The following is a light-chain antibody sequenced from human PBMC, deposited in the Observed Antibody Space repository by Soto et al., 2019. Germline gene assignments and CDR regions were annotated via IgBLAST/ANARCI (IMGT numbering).Light chain of an antibody. Sequence: EMVMTQSPTTLSVSPGERATLSCRASQSVSSSLAWYQQKPGQAPRLLIYGASTRATGIPARFSGSGSGTEFTLTISSLQSEDSAVYYCQQYGSSPPRITFGQGTQLEIK. CDR1: QSVSSS. CDR3: QQYGSSPPRIT. J-gene: IGKJ5*01. CDR2: GAS. V-gene: IGKV3-15*01.